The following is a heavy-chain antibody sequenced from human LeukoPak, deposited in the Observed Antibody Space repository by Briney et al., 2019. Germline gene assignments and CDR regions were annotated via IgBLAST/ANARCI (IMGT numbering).Heavy chain of an antibody. J-gene: IGHJ4*02. V-gene: IGHV1-69*04. D-gene: IGHD6-19*01. CDR3: ARDPSIAVAGLFDY. CDR1: GGTFSSYT. CDR2: IIPILGIA. Sequence: SVKVSCKASGGTFSSYTISWVRQALGQGLEWMGRIIPILGIANYAQKFQGRVTITADKSTSTAYMELSSLRAEDTAVYYCARDPSIAVAGLFDYWGQGTLVTVSS.